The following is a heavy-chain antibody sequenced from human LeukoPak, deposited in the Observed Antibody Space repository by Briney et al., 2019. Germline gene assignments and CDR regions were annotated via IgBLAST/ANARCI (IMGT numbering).Heavy chain of an antibody. J-gene: IGHJ4*02. V-gene: IGHV1-69*06. CDR2: IIPIFGTT. CDR3: ARDNDSRDPPHFDY. D-gene: IGHD3-16*01. Sequence: SVKVSCKASGGTFNSYAISWVRQAPGQGLEWMGGIIPIFGTTNYARKFRGRVTLTADKSTRTAYMELSSLRSEDPALYCARDNDSRDPPHFDYWGQGTLVTVSS. CDR1: GGTFNSYA.